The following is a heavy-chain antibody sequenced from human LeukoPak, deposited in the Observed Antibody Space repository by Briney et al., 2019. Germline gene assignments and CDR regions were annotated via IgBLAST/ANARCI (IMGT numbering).Heavy chain of an antibody. CDR3: AKSDGSSSLFDY. D-gene: IGHD6-6*01. Sequence: GGSLRLSCAASGFTFSSYGMHWVRQAAGKGLEWVAVISYDGSNKYYADSVKGRFTISRDNSKNTLYLQMNSLRAEDTAVYYCAKSDGSSSLFDYWGQGTLVTVSS. V-gene: IGHV3-30*18. CDR2: ISYDGSNK. J-gene: IGHJ4*02. CDR1: GFTFSSYG.